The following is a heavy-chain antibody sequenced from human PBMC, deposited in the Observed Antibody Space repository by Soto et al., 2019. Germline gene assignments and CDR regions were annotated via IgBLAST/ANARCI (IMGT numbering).Heavy chain of an antibody. CDR2: IYHSGST. V-gene: IGHV4-4*02. Sequence: ASETLSLTCAVYGGSISSNKWWSWVRQPPGKGLEWIGEIYHSGSTNYNPSLKSRVTISLDKSKNQFSLKLTSVTAADSAVYYCARDDHIVVVPTSLGAMDVWGQGTTVTVSS. CDR3: ARDDHIVVVPTSLGAMDV. D-gene: IGHD2-2*01. J-gene: IGHJ6*02. CDR1: GGSISSNKW.